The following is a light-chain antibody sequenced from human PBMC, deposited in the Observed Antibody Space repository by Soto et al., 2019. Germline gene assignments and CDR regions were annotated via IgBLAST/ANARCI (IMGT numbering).Light chain of an antibody. CDR2: GNN. CDR1: SSNIGSNT. V-gene: IGLV1-44*01. Sequence: QSVLTQPPSASGTPGQRVTISCSGSSSNIGSNTVNWYQQLPGTAPKLLIYGNNNRPSGVTDRFSGSKSGTSASLAITGLQAEDEADYYCQSYDSSLSNVVFGGGTKVTVL. J-gene: IGLJ2*01. CDR3: QSYDSSLSNVV.